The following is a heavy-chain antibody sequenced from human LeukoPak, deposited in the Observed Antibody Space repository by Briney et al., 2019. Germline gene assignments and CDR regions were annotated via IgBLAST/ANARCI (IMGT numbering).Heavy chain of an antibody. Sequence: GGSLRLFCSASGFTFSSYAMHWVRQAPGKGLEYVSAISSNGGSTYYADSVKGRFTISRDNSKNTLYLQMSSLRAEDTAVYYCAKDLWDSGSQAYFDYWGQGTLVTVSS. V-gene: IGHV3-64D*06. CDR1: GFTFSSYA. J-gene: IGHJ4*02. D-gene: IGHD3-10*01. CDR3: AKDLWDSGSQAYFDY. CDR2: ISSNGGST.